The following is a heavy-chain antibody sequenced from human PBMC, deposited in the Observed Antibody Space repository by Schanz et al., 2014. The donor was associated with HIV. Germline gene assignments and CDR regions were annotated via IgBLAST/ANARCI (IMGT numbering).Heavy chain of an antibody. J-gene: IGHJ6*02. CDR3: ARDTNFVLDV. D-gene: IGHD2-8*01. Sequence: QVLLVQSGAEVKKPGASVKVSCKASGGTFSRSAISWVRPAPRPGLERMGWINPNSGATDSAQKFQGRVTMTRDTSISTAVMELSSLRSDDTAVYYCARDTNFVLDVWGQGTTVTVSS. CDR1: GGTFSRSA. V-gene: IGHV1-2*02. CDR2: INPNSGAT.